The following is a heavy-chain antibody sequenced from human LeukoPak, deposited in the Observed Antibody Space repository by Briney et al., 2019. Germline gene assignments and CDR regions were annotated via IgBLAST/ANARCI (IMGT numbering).Heavy chain of an antibody. V-gene: IGHV3-23*01. Sequence: GGSLRLSCTVSGFSLSSYALSWVRRAPGKGLEWVSAISGSGGSTYYADSVKGRFTISRDNSKNTLYLQMNSLRAEDTALYYCVQDWAWGAFGSWGQGTLVTVSS. D-gene: IGHD7-27*01. CDR2: ISGSGGST. CDR1: GFSLSSYA. CDR3: VQDWAWGAFGS. J-gene: IGHJ4*02.